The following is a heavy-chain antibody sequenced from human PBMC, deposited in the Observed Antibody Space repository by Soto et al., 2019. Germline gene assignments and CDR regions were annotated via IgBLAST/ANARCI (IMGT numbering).Heavy chain of an antibody. CDR1: GFIFENFG. CDR3: AKNQGVELVPLATVDWFDP. V-gene: IGHV3-23*01. Sequence: GGSLRLSCAASGFIFENFGMSWVRQAPGKGLEWISSISGSGFKKYYADAVKGRFTISRDNSKSTVYLELNNLSAEDTAVYHCAKNQGVELVPLATVDWFDPWGQGSVVTVSS. CDR2: ISGSGFKK. D-gene: IGHD1-26*01. J-gene: IGHJ5*02.